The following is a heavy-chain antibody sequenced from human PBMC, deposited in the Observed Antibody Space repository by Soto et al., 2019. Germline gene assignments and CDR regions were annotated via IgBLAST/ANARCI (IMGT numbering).Heavy chain of an antibody. Sequence: SVKFSCKASWGTFSNDGVSYGVVWVRQAPGQGLEWMGGIIPVFGTANYAEKFQGRVTITADESTSTAYMELSSLKSEDTAVYYCARGLRSYYYDSSGDYRPDAFDIWGQGTMVTVSS. CDR1: WGTFSNDGVSYG. CDR3: ARGLRSYYYDSSGDYRPDAFDI. V-gene: IGHV1-69*13. J-gene: IGHJ3*02. CDR2: IIPVFGTA. D-gene: IGHD3-22*01.